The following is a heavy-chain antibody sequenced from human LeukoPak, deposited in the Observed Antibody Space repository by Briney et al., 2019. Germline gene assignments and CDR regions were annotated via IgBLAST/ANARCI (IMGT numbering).Heavy chain of an antibody. CDR1: GGTFSSYA. CDR2: IIPIFGTA. D-gene: IGHD3-22*01. J-gene: IGHJ4*02. CDR3: ARTYDSSGYYSVY. Sequence: GPSVKVSCKASGGTFSSYAISWVRQAPGQRLEWLGGIIPIFGTANYAQKFQGRVTITADESTSTAYMELSSLRSEYTAVYYCARTYDSSGYYSVYWGQGTLVTVSS. V-gene: IGHV1-69*13.